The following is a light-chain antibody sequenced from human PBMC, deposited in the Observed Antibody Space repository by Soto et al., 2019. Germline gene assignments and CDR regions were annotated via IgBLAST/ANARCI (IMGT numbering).Light chain of an antibody. CDR3: QQYGSSLIT. Sequence: EIVLTQSPGTLSLSPGERATLSCRASQSVTSNYLAWYQQTPGQAPRLLFFGASIRATGIPDRFSGSGSGTDFTLTISRLEPEDFAVYYCQQYGSSLITFGQGTRLEIK. CDR2: GAS. CDR1: QSVTSNY. V-gene: IGKV3-20*01. J-gene: IGKJ5*01.